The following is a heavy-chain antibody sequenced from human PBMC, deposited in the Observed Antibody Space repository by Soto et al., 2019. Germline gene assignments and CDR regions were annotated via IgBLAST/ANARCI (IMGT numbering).Heavy chain of an antibody. CDR2: IIPIFGTA. Sequence: SVKVSCKASGGTFSSYAISGVRQAPGQGLEWMGGIIPIFGTANYAQKFQGRVTMTADESTRTAYMELSSLRSEDTAVYYCASGSYQYAFDIWGQGTMVTVSS. D-gene: IGHD1-26*01. J-gene: IGHJ3*02. CDR1: GGTFSSYA. V-gene: IGHV1-69*13. CDR3: ASGSYQYAFDI.